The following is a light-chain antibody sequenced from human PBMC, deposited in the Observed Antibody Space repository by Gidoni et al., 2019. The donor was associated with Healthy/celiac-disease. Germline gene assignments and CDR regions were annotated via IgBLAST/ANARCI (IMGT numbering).Light chain of an antibody. CDR1: QSISSW. CDR2: KAS. J-gene: IGKJ1*01. CDR3: QQYNSYSGT. Sequence: DIQMTQSPSTLSASVGDRVTITCRASQSISSWLAWYQQKPGKAPKLLLYKASSLESGVPSRFSGSGSGTEFTITISSLQPDDFATYYCQQYNSYSGTFGQGTKVEIK. V-gene: IGKV1-5*03.